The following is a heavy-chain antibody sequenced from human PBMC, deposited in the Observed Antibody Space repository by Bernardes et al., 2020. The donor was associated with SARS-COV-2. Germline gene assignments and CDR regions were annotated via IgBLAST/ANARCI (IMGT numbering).Heavy chain of an antibody. CDR3: ARGRLDYGDYGDWYFDL. D-gene: IGHD4-17*01. CDR2: INHSGST. V-gene: IGHV4-34*01. CDR1: GGSFSGYY. Sequence: CETLSLTCAVYGGSFSGYYWSWIRQPPGKGLEWIGEINHSGSTNYNPSLKSRVTISVDTSKNQFSLKLSSVTAADTAVYYCARGRLDYGDYGDWYFDLWGRGTLVTVSS. J-gene: IGHJ2*01.